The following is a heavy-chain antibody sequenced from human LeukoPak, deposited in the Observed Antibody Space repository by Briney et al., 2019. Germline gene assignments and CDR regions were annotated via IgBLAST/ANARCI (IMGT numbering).Heavy chain of an antibody. D-gene: IGHD2-15*01. CDR3: ARDRLRLGYERTNWFDP. CDR1: GYTFTGYY. CDR2: INTNSGGT. V-gene: IGHV1-2*02. J-gene: IGHJ5*02. Sequence: ASVKVSCKASGYTFTGYYIHWVRQAPGQGLEWMGWINTNSGGTNHAQKFQGRVTMTRDTSISTAYMELSRLRSDDTAVYYCARDRLRLGYERTNWFDPWGQGTLVTVPS.